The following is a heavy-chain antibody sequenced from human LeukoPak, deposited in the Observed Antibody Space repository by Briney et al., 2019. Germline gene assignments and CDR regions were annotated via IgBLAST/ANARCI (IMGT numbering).Heavy chain of an antibody. CDR2: INHSGST. D-gene: IGHD3-3*01. J-gene: IGHJ6*02. CDR1: GGSFSGYY. Sequence: SETLSLTCAVYGGSFSGYYWSWIRQPPGKGLEWIGEINHSGSTNYNPSLKSRVTISVDTSKNQFSLKLSSVTAADTAVYYCARAGRTIFRVVFLSRGPAVSMDVWGQGTTVTVSS. V-gene: IGHV4-34*01. CDR3: ARAGRTIFRVVFLSRGPAVSMDV.